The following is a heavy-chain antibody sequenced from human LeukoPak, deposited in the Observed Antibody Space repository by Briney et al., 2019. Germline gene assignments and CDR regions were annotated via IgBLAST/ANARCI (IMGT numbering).Heavy chain of an antibody. J-gene: IGHJ4*02. D-gene: IGHD3-9*01. V-gene: IGHV4-4*07. Sequence: PSETLSLTCTVSGGSISSYYWSWIRQPAGKGLEWIGRIYTSGSANYNPSLRGRVTMSVDTSKNQFSLKLTSVTAADTAVYYCARERGNYDVLTGYYPFDYWGQGTLVSVSS. CDR2: IYTSGSA. CDR1: GGSISSYY. CDR3: ARERGNYDVLTGYYPFDY.